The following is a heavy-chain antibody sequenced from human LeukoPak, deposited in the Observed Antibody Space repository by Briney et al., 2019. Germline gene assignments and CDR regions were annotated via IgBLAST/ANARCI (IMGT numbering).Heavy chain of an antibody. V-gene: IGHV4-34*01. D-gene: IGHD5-18*01. CDR2: INHSGST. CDR3: ARGNRGQLWLHYYYYYMDV. J-gene: IGHJ6*03. CDR1: GGSFSGYY. Sequence: SETLSLACAVYGGSFSGYYWSWIRQPPEKGLEWIGEINHSGSTNYNPSLKSRVTISVDTSKNQFSLKLSSVTAADTAVYYCARGNRGQLWLHYYYYYMDVWGKGTTVTVSS.